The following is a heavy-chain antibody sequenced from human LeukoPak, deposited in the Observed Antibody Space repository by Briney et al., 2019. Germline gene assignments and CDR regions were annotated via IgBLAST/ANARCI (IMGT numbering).Heavy chain of an antibody. V-gene: IGHV3-73*01. J-gene: IGHJ5*02. CDR3: TRDSGTYNWFDP. Sequence: PGGSRRLSCAASGFTFSGSAIHWVRQSSGKGLEWVGQIDKKDKGYATATAYAASVKGRFTISRDDSINTAYLQMKSLKTEDTALYYCTRDSGTYNWFDPWGQGSGVTVSS. D-gene: IGHD1-26*01. CDR2: IDKKDKGYATAT. CDR1: GFTFSGSA.